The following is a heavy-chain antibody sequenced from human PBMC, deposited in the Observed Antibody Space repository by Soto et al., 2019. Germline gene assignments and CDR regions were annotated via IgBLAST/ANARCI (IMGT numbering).Heavy chain of an antibody. Sequence: GGALRLSCAASGVTFSSYGMHWVRQAPGKGLEWVAVISYDGSNKYYADSVKGRFTISRDNSKNTLYLQMNSLRAEDTAVYYCAKDEAAAGIGDLWGRGTLVPVSS. D-gene: IGHD6-13*01. CDR2: ISYDGSNK. CDR1: GVTFSSYG. J-gene: IGHJ2*01. V-gene: IGHV3-30*18. CDR3: AKDEAAAGIGDL.